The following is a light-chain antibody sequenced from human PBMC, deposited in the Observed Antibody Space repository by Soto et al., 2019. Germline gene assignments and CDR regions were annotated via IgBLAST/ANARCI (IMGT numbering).Light chain of an antibody. CDR3: QQYNDYSWT. Sequence: RQMTKSPSTLSTSVEDRDSITCRASQSISAWLAWYQQKPGKAPRLLIYKASTLEIGVPSRFSGSGSGTEFTLTISSLQPDDVAIYYCQQYNDYSWTFGQGTKVDIK. CDR2: KAS. V-gene: IGKV1-5*03. J-gene: IGKJ1*01. CDR1: QSISAW.